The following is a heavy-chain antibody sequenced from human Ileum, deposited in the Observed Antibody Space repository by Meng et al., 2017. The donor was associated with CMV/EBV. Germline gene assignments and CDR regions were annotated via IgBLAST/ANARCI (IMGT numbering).Heavy chain of an antibody. D-gene: IGHD3-3*01. CDR1: SFSGYY. CDR2: INHSGST. Sequence: SFSGYYWSWIRQPPGKGLEWIGEINHSGSTNYNPSLKSRVTISVDTSKNQFSLKLSSVTAADTAVYYCARELSITIFGVVTFDAFDIWGQGTMVTVSS. CDR3: ARELSITIFGVVTFDAFDI. J-gene: IGHJ3*02. V-gene: IGHV4-34*01.